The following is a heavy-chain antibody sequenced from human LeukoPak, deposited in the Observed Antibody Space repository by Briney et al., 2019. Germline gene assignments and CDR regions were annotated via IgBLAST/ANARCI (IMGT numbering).Heavy chain of an antibody. CDR3: ARVGRGVRGVIIQQSLDY. V-gene: IGHV4-34*01. Sequence: PSETLSLTCAVYGGSFSGYYWSWIRQPPGKGLEWIGEINHSGSTNYNPSLKSRVTISVDTSKNQFSLKLSSVTAADTAVYYCARVGRGVRGVIIQQSLDYWGQGTLVTVSS. CDR1: GGSFSGYY. J-gene: IGHJ4*02. CDR2: INHSGST. D-gene: IGHD3-10*01.